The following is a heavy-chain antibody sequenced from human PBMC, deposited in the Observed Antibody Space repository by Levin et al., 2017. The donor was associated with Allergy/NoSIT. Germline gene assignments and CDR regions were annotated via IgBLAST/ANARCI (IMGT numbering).Heavy chain of an antibody. J-gene: IGHJ4*02. D-gene: IGHD1-26*01. V-gene: IGHV5-51*01. CDR3: VRPQNSGSDY. Sequence: GESLKISCKASGYYFTNNWIGWVRQMPGKGLEWMGIIYPADSDTRYSPSFQGQVTISADKSTSTTYLQWSSLKASDTAMYYCVRPQNSGSDYWGQGTLVTVSS. CDR2: IYPADSDT. CDR1: GYYFTNNW.